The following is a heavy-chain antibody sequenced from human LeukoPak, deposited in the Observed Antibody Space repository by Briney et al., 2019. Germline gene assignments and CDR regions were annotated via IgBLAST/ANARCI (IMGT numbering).Heavy chain of an antibody. Sequence: ASVNVSCKASGYTFTSYAMNWVRQAPGQGLEWMGWINTNTGNPTYAQGFTGRFVFSLDTSVSTAYLQISSLKAEDTAVYYCASEGSSGRSDYWGQGTLVTVSS. J-gene: IGHJ4*02. CDR1: GYTFTSYA. D-gene: IGHD3-22*01. CDR2: INTNTGNP. CDR3: ASEGSSGRSDY. V-gene: IGHV7-4-1*02.